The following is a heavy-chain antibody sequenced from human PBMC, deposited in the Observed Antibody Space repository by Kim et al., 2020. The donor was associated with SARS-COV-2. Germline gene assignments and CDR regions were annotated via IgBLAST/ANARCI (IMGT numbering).Heavy chain of an antibody. J-gene: IGHJ6*02. Sequence: SETLSLTCTVSGGSISSSSYYWGWIRQPPGKGLEWIGSIYYSGSTYYNPSLKSRVTISVDTSKNQFSLKLSSVTAADTAVYYCARLPYCSGGSCYDLGYYYGMDVWGQGTTVTVSS. CDR2: IYYSGST. CDR1: GGSISSSSYY. V-gene: IGHV4-39*01. CDR3: ARLPYCSGGSCYDLGYYYGMDV. D-gene: IGHD2-15*01.